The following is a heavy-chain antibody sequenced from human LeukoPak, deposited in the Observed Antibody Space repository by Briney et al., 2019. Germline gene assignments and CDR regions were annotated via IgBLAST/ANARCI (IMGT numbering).Heavy chain of an antibody. CDR3: ARDDHPSDFWSGYYPYGMDV. V-gene: IGHV3-21*01. CDR2: ISSSRGYI. J-gene: IGHJ6*02. D-gene: IGHD3-3*01. Sequence: GGSLRLSCAASGFTFSSYSMNWVRQAPGKGLEWVSSISSSRGYIYYADSVKGRFTISRDNAKNSLYLQMNSLRAEDTAVYYCARDDHPSDFWSGYYPYGMDVWGQGTTVTVSS. CDR1: GFTFSSYS.